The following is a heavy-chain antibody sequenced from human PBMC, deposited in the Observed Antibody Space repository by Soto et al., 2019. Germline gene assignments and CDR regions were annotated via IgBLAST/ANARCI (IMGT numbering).Heavy chain of an antibody. Sequence: PSETLSLTCTVSGGSISSGDYYWSWIRQPPGKGLEWIGYIYYSGSTYYNPSLKSRVTISVDTSKNQFSLKLSSVTAADTAVYYCARAHGSYREGMGFDYWGQGTLVTVSS. CDR2: IYYSGST. CDR1: GGSISSGDYY. D-gene: IGHD1-26*01. CDR3: ARAHGSYREGMGFDY. J-gene: IGHJ4*02. V-gene: IGHV4-30-4*01.